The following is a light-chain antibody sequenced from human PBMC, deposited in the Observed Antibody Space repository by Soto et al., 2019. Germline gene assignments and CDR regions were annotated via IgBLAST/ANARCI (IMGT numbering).Light chain of an antibody. J-gene: IGKJ1*01. CDR2: GVS. CDR1: QSGSSSY. Sequence: EILMTQSPATRALSPRARQTLSGTASQSGSSSYLAWYQQKPGQAPRLLIYGVSSRATGIPDRFSGSGSGTDFTLTIIRLEPEDFAVYYCQQYGSSPLTFGQGTKVDIK. CDR3: QQYGSSPLT. V-gene: IGKV3-20*01.